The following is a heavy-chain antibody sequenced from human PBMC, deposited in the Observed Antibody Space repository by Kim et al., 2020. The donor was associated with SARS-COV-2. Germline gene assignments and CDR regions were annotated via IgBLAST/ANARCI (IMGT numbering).Heavy chain of an antibody. D-gene: IGHD3-3*01. Sequence: YHNVSLKSRVTISVDTSKNQFSLKLGSVTAADTAVYYCARGRNFGVAIFDYWGQGTLVTVSS. V-gene: IGHV4-30-2*05. J-gene: IGHJ4*02. CDR3: ARGRNFGVAIFDY.